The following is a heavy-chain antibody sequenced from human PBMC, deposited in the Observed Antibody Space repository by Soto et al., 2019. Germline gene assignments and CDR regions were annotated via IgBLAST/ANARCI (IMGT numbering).Heavy chain of an antibody. V-gene: IGHV1-18*01. J-gene: IGHJ3*02. CDR3: ARDDYYDILTGYFRRPRDAFDI. Sequence: GASVKVSCEASGYTLTSYAMQWVRQAPGQGIKWIGRISAYNGNTNYAQKLQGRVTMTTDTSTSTAYMELRSLRSDDTAVYYCARDDYYDILTGYFRRPRDAFDIWGQGTMVTVSS. D-gene: IGHD3-9*01. CDR1: GYTLTSYA. CDR2: ISAYNGNT.